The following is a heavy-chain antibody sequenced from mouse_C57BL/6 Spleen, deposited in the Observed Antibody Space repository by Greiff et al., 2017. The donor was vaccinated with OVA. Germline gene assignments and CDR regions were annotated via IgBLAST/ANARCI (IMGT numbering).Heavy chain of an antibody. CDR2: INPNNGGT. D-gene: IGHD1-1*01. Sequence: EVQLQQSGPELVKPGASVKISCKASGYTFTDYYMNWVKQSHGKSLEWIGDINPNNGGTSYNQKFKGKATLTVDKSSSTAYMELRSLTSEDSAVYYCGHGSSFMDYWGQGTSVTVSS. J-gene: IGHJ4*01. V-gene: IGHV1-26*01. CDR3: GHGSSFMDY. CDR1: GYTFTDYY.